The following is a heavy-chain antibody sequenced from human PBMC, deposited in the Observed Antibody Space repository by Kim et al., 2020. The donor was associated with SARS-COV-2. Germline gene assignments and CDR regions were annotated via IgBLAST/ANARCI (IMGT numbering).Heavy chain of an antibody. V-gene: IGHV4-30-2*04. D-gene: IGHD3-9*01. Sequence: NPYHKRRGTISVDKSKNQFSLKLSSVTAADTAVYYCASSILTGSDAFDIWGQGTMVTVSS. CDR3: ASSILTGSDAFDI. J-gene: IGHJ3*02.